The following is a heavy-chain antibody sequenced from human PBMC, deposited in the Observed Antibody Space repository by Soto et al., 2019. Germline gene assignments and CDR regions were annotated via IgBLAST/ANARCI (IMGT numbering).Heavy chain of an antibody. CDR2: ISSSSSYT. V-gene: IGHV3-11*06. Sequence: PGGSLRLSCAASGFTFSDYYMSWIRQAPGKGLEWVSYISSSSSYTNYADSVKGRFTISRDNAKNSLYLQMNSLRAEDTAVYYCARGTRYGDYDRNDYWGQGTLVTVSS. CDR3: ARGTRYGDYDRNDY. D-gene: IGHD4-17*01. J-gene: IGHJ4*02. CDR1: GFTFSDYY.